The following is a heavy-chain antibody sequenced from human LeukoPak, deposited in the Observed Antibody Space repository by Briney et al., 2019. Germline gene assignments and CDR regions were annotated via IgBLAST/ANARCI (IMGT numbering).Heavy chain of an antibody. Sequence: GGSLRLSCAASGVTFDNYAMHWVRQAPGKGLEWVSGISWNSGSIGYADSVKGRFTISRDNAKNSLYLQMNSLRAEDTALYYCAKDWSLAASAFFDYWGQGTLVTVSS. D-gene: IGHD6-25*01. CDR2: ISWNSGSI. J-gene: IGHJ4*02. CDR3: AKDWSLAASAFFDY. CDR1: GVTFDNYA. V-gene: IGHV3-9*01.